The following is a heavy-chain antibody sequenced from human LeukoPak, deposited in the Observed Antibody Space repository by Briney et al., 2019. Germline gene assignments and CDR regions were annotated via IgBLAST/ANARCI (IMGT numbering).Heavy chain of an antibody. CDR1: GFTVSSNY. V-gene: IGHV3-53*05. CDR3: ARSSSSSDAFDI. Sequence: GGSLRLSCAASGFTVSSNYMSWVRQAPGKGLEWVSAIYSGGSTYYADSVKGRFTISRDNSKNTLYLQMNSLRAEDTAVYYCARSSSSSDAFDIWGQGTMVTVSS. D-gene: IGHD6-6*01. J-gene: IGHJ3*02. CDR2: IYSGGST.